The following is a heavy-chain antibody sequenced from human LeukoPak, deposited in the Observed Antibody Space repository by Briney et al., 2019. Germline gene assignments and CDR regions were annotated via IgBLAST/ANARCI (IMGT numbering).Heavy chain of an antibody. Sequence: GGSLRLSCAASGLTISSHWMHWVRQVPGKGLVWVSRINSDGSSTNFADSVKGRLTISRDNAKNTLYLQMNSLRAEDTAVYYCARGRGPYGWFDPWGQGTLVTVSS. J-gene: IGHJ5*02. CDR1: GLTISSHW. CDR3: ARGRGPYGWFDP. D-gene: IGHD3-10*01. V-gene: IGHV3-74*01. CDR2: INSDGSST.